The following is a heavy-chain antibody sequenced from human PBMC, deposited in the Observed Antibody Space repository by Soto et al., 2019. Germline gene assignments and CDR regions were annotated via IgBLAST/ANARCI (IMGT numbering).Heavy chain of an antibody. D-gene: IGHD2-15*01. Sequence: QVPLVQSGAEVKKPGASVKVSCKASGYTFISYGISWVRQAPGQGLEWMGWISAYNGNTNYAQKLQGRVTMTTDTSTRTAYMELRSLRSDDTAVYYCARDYCSGGSCYTYSAYNWFDPWGQGTLVTVSS. CDR2: ISAYNGNT. J-gene: IGHJ5*02. V-gene: IGHV1-18*01. CDR3: ARDYCSGGSCYTYSAYNWFDP. CDR1: GYTFISYG.